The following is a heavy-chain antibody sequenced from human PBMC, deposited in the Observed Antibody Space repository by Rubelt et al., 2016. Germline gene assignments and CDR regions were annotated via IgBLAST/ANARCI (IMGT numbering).Heavy chain of an antibody. CDR2: IWYDGSNK. V-gene: IGHV3-33*01. CDR3: ARDGGYVGSFDVLDL. J-gene: IGHJ4*02. D-gene: IGHD3-10*02. Sequence: APGKGLEWVAVIWYDGSNKYYADSVKGRFTISRDNSKNTLYLQMNSLRAEDTGIYFCARDGGYVGSFDVLDLWGPGTLVTVSS.